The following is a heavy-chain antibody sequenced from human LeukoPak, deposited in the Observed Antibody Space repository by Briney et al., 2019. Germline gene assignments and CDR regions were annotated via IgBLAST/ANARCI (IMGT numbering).Heavy chain of an antibody. D-gene: IGHD3-10*01. J-gene: IGHJ5*02. CDR1: GGSISSTNHY. V-gene: IGHV4-30-4*08. CDR2: IYYSGST. Sequence: SETQSLTCSVSGGSISSTNHYWAWIRQPPGKGLEWIGYIYYSGSTYYNPSLKSRVTISVDTSKNQLSLKLSSVTAADTAVYYCARALTYGSDPLPWSDPWGQGTLVTVSS. CDR3: ARALTYGSDPLPWSDP.